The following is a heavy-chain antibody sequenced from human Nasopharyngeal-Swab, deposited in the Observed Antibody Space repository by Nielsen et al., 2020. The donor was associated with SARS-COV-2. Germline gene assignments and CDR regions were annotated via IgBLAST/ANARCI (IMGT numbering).Heavy chain of an antibody. V-gene: IGHV4-59*08. Sequence: SEPLPLTCTVSGDSISNYYWSWLRQPPGKGLEWLGYIYYSGDTNYNPSFKSRVAISIDTSKNQLSLKLSSVTAADTPIYYCARRYNGGWYGWFDPWGQGTPVTVSS. D-gene: IGHD6-19*01. CDR2: IYYSGDT. CDR1: GDSISNYY. CDR3: ARRYNGGWYGWFDP. J-gene: IGHJ5*02.